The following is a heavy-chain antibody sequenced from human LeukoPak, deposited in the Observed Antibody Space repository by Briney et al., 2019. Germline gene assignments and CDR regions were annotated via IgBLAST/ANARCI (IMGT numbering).Heavy chain of an antibody. CDR2: IYHSGST. D-gene: IGHD6-13*01. V-gene: IGHV4-30-2*01. CDR1: GGSVSSGGYY. Sequence: TSETLSLTCTVSGGSVSSGGYYWSWIRQPPGKGLEWIGYIYHSGSTYYNPSLKSRVTISVDRSKNQFSLKLSSVTAADTAVYYCARAYSSRPGAPEYWGQGTLVTVSS. J-gene: IGHJ4*02. CDR3: ARAYSSRPGAPEY.